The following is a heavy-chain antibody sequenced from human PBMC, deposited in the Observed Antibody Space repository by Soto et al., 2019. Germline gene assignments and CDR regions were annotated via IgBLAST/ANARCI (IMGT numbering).Heavy chain of an antibody. Sequence: QVQLQQWGAGLSKPSETLSLTCAVYGGSFSGYYWSWIRQPPGKGLEWIGEINHSGSTNYNPSLKSRVTISVDTSKNQFSLKLSSVTAADTAVYYCYEAAAEHYYYGMDVWGPGTTVTVSS. J-gene: IGHJ6*02. V-gene: IGHV4-34*01. CDR3: YEAAAEHYYYGMDV. D-gene: IGHD6-13*01. CDR2: INHSGST. CDR1: GGSFSGYY.